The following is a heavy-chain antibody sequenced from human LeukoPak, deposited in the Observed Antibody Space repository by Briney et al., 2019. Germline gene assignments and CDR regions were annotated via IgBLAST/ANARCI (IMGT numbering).Heavy chain of an antibody. V-gene: IGHV3-23*01. CDR2: ISGSGGST. Sequence: GGSLRLSCAASGFTFSSYAMSWVRQAPGKGLEWVSAISGSGGSTYYADSVKGRFTISRDNSKNTLYLQMNSLRAEDTAVYYCAKDGGRIVVVVLYYYMDVWGKGTTVTVSS. CDR3: AKDGGRIVVVVLYYYMDV. CDR1: GFTFSSYA. J-gene: IGHJ6*03. D-gene: IGHD2-15*01.